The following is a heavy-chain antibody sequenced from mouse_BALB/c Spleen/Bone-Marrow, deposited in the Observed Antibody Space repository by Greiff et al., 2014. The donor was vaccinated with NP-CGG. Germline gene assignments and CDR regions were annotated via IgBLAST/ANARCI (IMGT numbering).Heavy chain of an antibody. D-gene: IGHD1-1*01. CDR1: GFNIKDTY. J-gene: IGHJ3*01. V-gene: IGHV14-3*02. CDR2: IDPANGST. CDR3: AIYYYGSSGFAY. Sequence: EVQLQQSGAELVKPGASVKLSCTASGFNIKDTYMHWVKRRPEQGLEWIGRIDPANGSTKYDPKFQGKATITADTSSNTAYLQLSSLTSEDTAVYYCAIYYYGSSGFAYWGQGTLVTVSA.